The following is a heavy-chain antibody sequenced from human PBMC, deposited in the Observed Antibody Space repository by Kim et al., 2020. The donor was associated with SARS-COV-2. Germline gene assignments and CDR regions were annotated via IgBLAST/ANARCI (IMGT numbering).Heavy chain of an antibody. V-gene: IGHV3-48*04. Sequence: GGSLRLSCAASGFTFSSYWMNWVRQAPGKGLEWVSYIIRNGSTIYYVDSVRGRFTISRDNDKNSLYLQMNSLRAEDTAVYYCARELTNSPFYYCG. CDR3: ARELTNSPFYY. CDR1: GFTFSSYW. CDR2: IIRNGSTI. D-gene: IGHD2-8*01. J-gene: IGHJ4*01.